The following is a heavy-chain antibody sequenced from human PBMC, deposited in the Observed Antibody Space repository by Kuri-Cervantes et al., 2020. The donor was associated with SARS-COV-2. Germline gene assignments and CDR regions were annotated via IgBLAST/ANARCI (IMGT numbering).Heavy chain of an antibody. CDR2: ITSSSSTV. CDR3: ARGEHYARAKIGEDGLDI. Sequence: GESLKISCAASGFFFGAYSTHWVRQAPGKGLEWLSYITSSSSTVYYADSVKGRFSISRDNAKNSLYLQMNSLRAEDTAVYYCARGEHYARAKIGEDGLDIWGQGTMVTVSS. J-gene: IGHJ3*02. D-gene: IGHD2-2*01. CDR1: GFFFGAYS. V-gene: IGHV3-48*01.